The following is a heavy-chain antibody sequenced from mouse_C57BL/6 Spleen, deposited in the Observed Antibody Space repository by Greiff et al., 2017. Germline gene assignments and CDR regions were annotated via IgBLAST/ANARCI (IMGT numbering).Heavy chain of an antibody. CDR3: ARWGDYDDY. CDR1: GYTFTSYW. CDR2: IDPSDSYT. V-gene: IGHV1-69*01. J-gene: IGHJ2*01. Sequence: VQLQQPGAELVMPGASVKLSCKASGYTFTSYWMHWVKQRPGQGLEWIGEIDPSDSYTNYNQKFKGKSTLTVDKSSSTAYMQLSSLTSEDSAVYYCARWGDYDDYWGQGTTLTVSS. D-gene: IGHD2-4*01.